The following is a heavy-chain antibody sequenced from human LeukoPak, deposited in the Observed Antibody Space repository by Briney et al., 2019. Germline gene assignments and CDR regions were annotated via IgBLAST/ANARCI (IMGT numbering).Heavy chain of an antibody. CDR2: ISGSGGST. D-gene: IGHD6-13*01. J-gene: IGHJ4*02. V-gene: IGHV3-23*01. Sequence: GGSLRLSCAASGFTFSSYAMSWVRQAPGKGLEWVSAISGSGGSTYYADSVKGRFTISRDNSKNTLYLQMNSLRAEDTAVYYCAKDLSSSWSPNYLDYWGQGTLVTVSS. CDR3: AKDLSSSWSPNYLDY. CDR1: GFTFSSYA.